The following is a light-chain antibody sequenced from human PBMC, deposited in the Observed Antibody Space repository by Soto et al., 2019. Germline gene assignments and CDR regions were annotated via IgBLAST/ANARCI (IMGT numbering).Light chain of an antibody. CDR1: SSNIGSNS. J-gene: IGLJ2*01. Sequence: QSVLTQPPSASGTPGQRVTISCSGSSSNIGSNSVYWYQQFPGTAPKLLIYSSNRRPSGVPDRFSGSESGTSASLAISGLRSEDEADYYCAAWDVSLSGLLFGAGTKLTVL. V-gene: IGLV1-47*02. CDR3: AAWDVSLSGLL. CDR2: SSN.